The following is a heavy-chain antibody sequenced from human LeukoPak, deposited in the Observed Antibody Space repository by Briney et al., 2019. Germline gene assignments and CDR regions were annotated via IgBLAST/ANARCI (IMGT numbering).Heavy chain of an antibody. CDR2: INWNSGRM. D-gene: IGHD3-3*01. Sequence: GRSLRLSCIASGFSFDDHGMHWVRQAPGKGLEWVSRINWNSGRMIYADSVKGRFTISRDNAKKTLYLQMNSLRREDTAFYYCAKEIFGVALGFWGQGTLVTVSS. CDR1: GFSFDDHG. V-gene: IGHV3-9*01. CDR3: AKEIFGVALGF. J-gene: IGHJ4*02.